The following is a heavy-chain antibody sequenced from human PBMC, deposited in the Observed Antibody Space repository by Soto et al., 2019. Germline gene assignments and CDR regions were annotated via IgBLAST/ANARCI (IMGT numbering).Heavy chain of an antibody. J-gene: IGHJ5*02. CDR3: ARSSGGNFGIIIEGSNWFDP. V-gene: IGHV1-46*01. CDR2: INPHGGST. Sequence: GVSLKVYCKGVGDAFSSDYRDWGRQAPGQGLEWMGVINPHGGSTKYAQKFQGRVTMTRDTSRSTVYMELRSLRSDDTAIYYCARSSGGNFGIIIEGSNWFDPWGQGTLVTVSS. D-gene: IGHD3-3*01. CDR1: GDAFSSDY.